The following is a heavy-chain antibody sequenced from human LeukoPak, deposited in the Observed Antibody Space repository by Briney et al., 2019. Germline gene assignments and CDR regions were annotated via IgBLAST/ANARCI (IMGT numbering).Heavy chain of an antibody. CDR1: GYTFTSYY. J-gene: IGHJ2*01. CDR3: ARSVTVMPHWSSYWYFDL. CDR2: INPSGGST. D-gene: IGHD1-1*01. Sequence: ASVKVSCKASGYTFTSYYMHWVRQAPGQGLEWMGIINPSGGSTSYAQKFQGRVTMTRDTSTSTVYMELSSLRSEDTAVYYCARSVTVMPHWSSYWYFDLWGRGTLVTVSS. V-gene: IGHV1-46*01.